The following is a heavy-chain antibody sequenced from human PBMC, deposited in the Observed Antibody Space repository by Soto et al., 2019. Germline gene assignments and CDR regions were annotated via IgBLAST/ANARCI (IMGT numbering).Heavy chain of an antibody. D-gene: IGHD6-19*01. CDR1: GFTFSSYA. V-gene: IGHV3-23*01. CDR2: ISGSGGST. J-gene: IGHJ6*02. Sequence: GSLRLSCAASGFTFSSYAMSWVRQAPGKGLEWVSAISGSGGSTYYADSVKGRFTISRDNSKNTLYLQMNSLRAEDTAVYYCAKGAGYSSGWYPKRYYYYGMDVWGQGTTVTVSS. CDR3: AKGAGYSSGWYPKRYYYYGMDV.